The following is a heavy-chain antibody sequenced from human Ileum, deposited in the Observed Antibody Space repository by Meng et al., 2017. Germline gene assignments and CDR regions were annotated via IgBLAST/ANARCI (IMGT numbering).Heavy chain of an antibody. D-gene: IGHD3-22*01. CDR3: AKSVNFDAGGYYP. CDR1: GFTVSVNY. Sequence: VQLVESGGGLVQPGGSLRLSCAASGFTVSVNYMSWVRQAPGKGLGWVSCIYVDGRTYYADSVKGRFTIFRDSSKNTLYLQMNSLRAEDTAVYYCAKSVNFDAGGYYPWGQGTLVTVSS. CDR2: IYVDGRT. J-gene: IGHJ5*02. V-gene: IGHV3-66*01.